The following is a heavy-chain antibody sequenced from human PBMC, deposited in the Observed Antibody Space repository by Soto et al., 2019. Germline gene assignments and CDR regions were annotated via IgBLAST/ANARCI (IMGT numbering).Heavy chain of an antibody. D-gene: IGHD5-18*01. J-gene: IGHJ4*02. Sequence: PSETLSLTCTVSGGSISSSSYYWGWIRQPPGKGLEWIGSIYYSGSTYYNPSLKSRVTISVDTSKNQFSLKLSSVTAADTAVYYCAGQTCIQLPAPPVYWGQGTLVTVSS. V-gene: IGHV4-39*01. CDR1: GGSISSSSYY. CDR3: AGQTCIQLPAPPVY. CDR2: IYYSGST.